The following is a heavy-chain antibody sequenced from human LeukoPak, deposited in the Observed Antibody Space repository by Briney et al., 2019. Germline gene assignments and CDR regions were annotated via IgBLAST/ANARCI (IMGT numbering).Heavy chain of an antibody. Sequence: SETLSLTCTVSGDSINSYYWSWIRQPPGKGLEWLGYIYYRGSANYNPSLKSRVTMSVDTSKNQFSLKLSSVTAADTAVYYCARGGAYCGGDCYLDYWGQGTLVTASS. J-gene: IGHJ4*02. D-gene: IGHD2-21*02. CDR1: GDSINSYY. CDR2: IYYRGSA. CDR3: ARGGAYCGGDCYLDY. V-gene: IGHV4-59*12.